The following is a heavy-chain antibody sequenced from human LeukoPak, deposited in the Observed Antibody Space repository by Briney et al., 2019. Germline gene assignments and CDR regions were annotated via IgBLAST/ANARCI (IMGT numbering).Heavy chain of an antibody. D-gene: IGHD1-1*01. Sequence: SETLSLTCAVYGGSFSGHYWSWIRQPPGKGLEWIGEINHSGSTNYNPSLKSRVTISVDTSKNQLSLKLSSVTAADTAVYYCARVAPTIPLKRSNWFDPWGQGTLVTVSS. V-gene: IGHV4-34*01. CDR1: GGSFSGHY. CDR3: ARVAPTIPLKRSNWFDP. CDR2: INHSGST. J-gene: IGHJ5*02.